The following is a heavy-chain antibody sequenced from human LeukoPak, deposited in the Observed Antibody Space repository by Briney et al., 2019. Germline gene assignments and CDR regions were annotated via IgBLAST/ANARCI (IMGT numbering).Heavy chain of an antibody. J-gene: IGHJ6*02. V-gene: IGHV3-15*07. CDR1: GFTFSNAW. Sequence: GGSLRLSCAASGFTFSNAWMNWVRQAPGKGLEWVGRIKSKTDGGTTDYAAPVKGRFTISRDDSKNTLYLQMNSLRAEDTAIYYCARDKGKQQLYAMDVWGQGTTVTVSS. D-gene: IGHD1-1*01. CDR3: ARDKGKQQLYAMDV. CDR2: IKSKTDGGTT.